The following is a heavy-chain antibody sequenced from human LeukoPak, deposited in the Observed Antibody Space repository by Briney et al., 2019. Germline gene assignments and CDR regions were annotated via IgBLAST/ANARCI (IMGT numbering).Heavy chain of an antibody. V-gene: IGHV1-2*02. Sequence: VALVKVSCKASGYTFTGYYMHWVRQAPGQGLEWMGWINPNSGGTNYAQKFQGRVTMTRDTSISTAYMELSRLRSDDTAVYYCARGDLASIAAGDYWGQGTLVTVSS. D-gene: IGHD6-6*01. J-gene: IGHJ4*02. CDR3: ARGDLASIAAGDY. CDR2: INPNSGGT. CDR1: GYTFTGYY.